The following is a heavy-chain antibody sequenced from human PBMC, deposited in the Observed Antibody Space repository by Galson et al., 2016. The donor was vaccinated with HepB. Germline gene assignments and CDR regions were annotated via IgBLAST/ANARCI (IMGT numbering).Heavy chain of an antibody. CDR3: ASSLVPTASRFDP. J-gene: IGHJ5*02. V-gene: IGHV1-69*02. CDR2: LVPIVNLA. CDR1: GGTFGTYT. Sequence: SVKVSCKASGGTFGTYTLNWLRQAPGKGPEWMGRLVPIVNLANYVQRLQGRLTITADTSTSTTYMELTSLTSEDTAIYYCASSLVPTASRFDPWVQGTLVTVSS. D-gene: IGHD2-21*02.